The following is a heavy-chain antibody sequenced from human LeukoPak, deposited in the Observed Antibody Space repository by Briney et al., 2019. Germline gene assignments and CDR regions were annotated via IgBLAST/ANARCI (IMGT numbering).Heavy chain of an antibody. V-gene: IGHV3-48*01. Sequence: GGSLRLSCAASGFTFSSYHMTWVRQAPGKGLEWISYIHSTSSTIHYADSVKGRFTISRDNAYNSLYLQMNSLRAEDTAVYYCARVVQDVTGADFWGQGTLATVSS. D-gene: IGHD3-9*01. J-gene: IGHJ4*02. CDR2: IHSTSSTI. CDR1: GFTFSSYH. CDR3: ARVVQDVTGADF.